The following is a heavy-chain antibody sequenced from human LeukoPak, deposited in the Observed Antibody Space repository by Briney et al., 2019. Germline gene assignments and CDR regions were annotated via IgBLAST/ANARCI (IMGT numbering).Heavy chain of an antibody. CDR2: INHSAST. CDR1: GGSFSGYY. J-gene: IGHJ4*02. CDR3: ARGRRGYSYGPLDY. Sequence: SETLSLTCAVYGGSFSGYYWSWIRQPPGKGLEGMGEINHSASTNYNPYLKSRVTISVDTSKNQFSLKLSSVTAADTAVYYCARGRRGYSYGPLDYWGQGTLVTVSS. V-gene: IGHV4-34*01. D-gene: IGHD5-18*01.